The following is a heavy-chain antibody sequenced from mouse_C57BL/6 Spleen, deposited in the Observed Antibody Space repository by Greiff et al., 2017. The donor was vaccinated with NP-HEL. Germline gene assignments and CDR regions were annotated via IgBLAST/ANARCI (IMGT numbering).Heavy chain of an antibody. D-gene: IGHD2-2*01. V-gene: IGHV1-82*01. Sequence: VKVGEAGPERGKPGASVKISCKASGDAFSSSWMNWVKQRPGKGLEWIGRIYPGDGDTNYNGKFKGKATLTADKSSSTAYMQLSSLTSEDSAVYFCARMVNPMMDYWGQGTSVTVSS. J-gene: IGHJ4*01. CDR3: ARMVNPMMDY. CDR1: GDAFSSSW. CDR2: IYPGDGDT.